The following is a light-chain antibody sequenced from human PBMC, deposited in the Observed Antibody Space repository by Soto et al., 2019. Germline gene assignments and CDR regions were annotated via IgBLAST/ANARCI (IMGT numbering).Light chain of an antibody. CDR2: GAS. CDR3: HQYGSSQT. CDR1: QTVGSSF. Sequence: EIVLTQSPGTLSLSPGERATLSCRPSQTVGSSFLAWFQHKPGQAPRLLIYGASTRATGIPDRFSGSGSGTDFTLTISRLEPEDFAVYYCHQYGSSQTFGQGTKVDIK. J-gene: IGKJ1*01. V-gene: IGKV3-20*01.